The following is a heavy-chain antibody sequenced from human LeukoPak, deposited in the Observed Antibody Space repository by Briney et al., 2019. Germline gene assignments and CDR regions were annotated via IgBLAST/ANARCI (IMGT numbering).Heavy chain of an antibody. CDR3: ARHAYYYDSSGYYDY. CDR2: IYYSGST. V-gene: IGHV4-59*08. Sequence: SETLSLTCTVCGGSISSYYWSWIRQPPGKGLEWIGYIYYSGSTNYNPSLKSRVTISVDTSKNQFSLKLSSVTAADTAVYYCARHAYYYDSSGYYDYWGQGTLVTVSS. CDR1: GGSISSYY. J-gene: IGHJ4*02. D-gene: IGHD3-22*01.